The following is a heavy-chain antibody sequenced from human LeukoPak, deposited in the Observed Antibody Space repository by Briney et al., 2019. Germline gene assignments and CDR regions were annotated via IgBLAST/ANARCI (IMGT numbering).Heavy chain of an antibody. J-gene: IGHJ4*02. D-gene: IGHD2-2*01. Sequence: ASVKVSCKASGYTFTGYYMHWVRQAPGQGLEWMGLINPNSGGTNYAQKFQGRVTMTRDTSISTAYMELSRLRSDDTAVYYCARQGRIVVVPAAIPDYWGQGTLVTVSS. V-gene: IGHV1-2*02. CDR3: ARQGRIVVVPAAIPDY. CDR2: INPNSGGT. CDR1: GYTFTGYY.